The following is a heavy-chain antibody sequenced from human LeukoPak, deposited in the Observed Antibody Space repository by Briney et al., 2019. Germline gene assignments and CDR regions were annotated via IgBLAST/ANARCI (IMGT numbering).Heavy chain of an antibody. Sequence: KSSEALSLTCAVYGGSFSGYYWSWIRQPPGKGLEWIGEINHSGSTNYNPSLKSRVTISVDTSKNQFSLKLSSVTAADTAVYYCARGVDTAMVYYFDYWGQGTLVTVSS. V-gene: IGHV4-34*01. CDR3: ARGVDTAMVYYFDY. D-gene: IGHD5-18*01. J-gene: IGHJ4*02. CDR1: GGSFSGYY. CDR2: INHSGST.